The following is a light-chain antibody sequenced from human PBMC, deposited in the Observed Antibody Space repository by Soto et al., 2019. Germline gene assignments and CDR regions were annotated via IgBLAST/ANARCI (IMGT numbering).Light chain of an antibody. CDR1: QVVSNN. CDR3: HQYNNWPPT. CDR2: GAS. V-gene: IGKV3-15*01. Sequence: EIVMTQSPATLSVSPGERATFSCRASQVVSNNLAWYQQKPGQAPRLLIYGASTRATGFPARFSGSGSGTEFTLTVSSLQSEDFAIYYCHQYNNWPPTFGQGTKVDIK. J-gene: IGKJ1*01.